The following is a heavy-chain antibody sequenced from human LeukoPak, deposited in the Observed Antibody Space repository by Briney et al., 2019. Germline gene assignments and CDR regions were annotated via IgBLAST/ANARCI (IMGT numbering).Heavy chain of an antibody. Sequence: PGGSLRLSCAASGFTFSDYWMTWVRQAPGKGLEWVANIKPDGSEKYYVDSVKGRFTISRDNAKNSLYLQMNSLRVEDTAVYYCARDSDSGYGPFASWGQGTLVTVSS. CDR2: IKPDGSEK. CDR1: GFTFSDYW. J-gene: IGHJ4*02. V-gene: IGHV3-7*01. CDR3: ARDSDSGYGPFAS. D-gene: IGHD5-12*01.